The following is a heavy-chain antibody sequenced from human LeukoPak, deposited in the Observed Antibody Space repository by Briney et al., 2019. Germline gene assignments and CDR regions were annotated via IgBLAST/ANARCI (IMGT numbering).Heavy chain of an antibody. CDR1: GGSISSYY. CDR2: IYYSGST. Sequence: SETLSLTCTVSGGSISSYYWSWIRQPPGKGLEWIGYIYYSGSTNYNPSLKSRVTISVDTSKNQFSLKLSFVTAADTAVYYCARDSGGSNDYWGQGTLVTVSS. V-gene: IGHV4-59*01. D-gene: IGHD6-13*01. CDR3: ARDSGGSNDY. J-gene: IGHJ4*02.